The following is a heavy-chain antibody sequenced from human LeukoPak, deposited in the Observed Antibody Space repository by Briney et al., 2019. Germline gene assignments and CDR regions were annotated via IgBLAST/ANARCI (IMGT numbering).Heavy chain of an antibody. CDR2: IWYDGINK. D-gene: IGHD5-18*01. J-gene: IGHJ4*02. CDR3: AKEQGIQLGIES. V-gene: IGHV3-30*02. CDR1: GFTFSNYG. Sequence: PGGSLRLSCAASGFTFSNYGILWVRQAPGKGLEWVAVIWYDGINKYYADSVKGRFTISRDNSKHTVYLQMNSLRTEDTAVYYCAKEQGIQLGIESWGQGSLVTVSS.